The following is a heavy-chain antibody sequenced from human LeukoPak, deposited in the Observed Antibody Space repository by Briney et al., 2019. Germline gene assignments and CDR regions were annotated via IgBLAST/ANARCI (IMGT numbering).Heavy chain of an antibody. D-gene: IGHD3-10*01. V-gene: IGHV3-53*01. CDR2: IYSGGST. CDR1: GFTVSSNY. J-gene: IGHJ3*02. Sequence: GGSLRLPCPASGFTVSSNYMSWVRQAPGKGLEWVSVIYSGGSTYYADSVKGRFTISRDNSKNTLYLQMNSLRAEDTAVYYCASSSYGSGKGAFDIWGQGTMVTVSS. CDR3: ASSSYGSGKGAFDI.